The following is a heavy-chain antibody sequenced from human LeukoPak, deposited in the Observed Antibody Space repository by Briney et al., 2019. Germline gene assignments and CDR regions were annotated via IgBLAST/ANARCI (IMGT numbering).Heavy chain of an antibody. Sequence: SETLSLTCTVSGDSINSLDLWSWVRQPPGKGLEWIGEMYLSGTTHSNPSVKSRVTISIDKSKNQFFLNLSSVTAADTAVYYCARDRDVDTAMVTLVWGQGTLVTVSS. CDR1: GDSINSLDL. CDR2: MYLSGTT. J-gene: IGHJ4*02. D-gene: IGHD5-18*01. CDR3: ARDRDVDTAMVTLV. V-gene: IGHV4-4*02.